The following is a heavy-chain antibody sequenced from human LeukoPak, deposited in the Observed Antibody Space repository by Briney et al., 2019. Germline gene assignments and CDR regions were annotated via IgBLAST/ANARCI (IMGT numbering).Heavy chain of an antibody. Sequence: SETLSLTCAVSGGSISSRNWWSWVRQPPGKGLEWIGEIYHSGSTNYNPSLKSRVTISVDKSKNQFSLKLSSVTAADTAVYYSARTNDYDSSGYYSWDYYYYMDVWGKGTTVTVSS. V-gene: IGHV4-4*02. CDR3: ARTNDYDSSGYYSWDYYYYMDV. CDR1: GGSISSRNW. CDR2: IYHSGST. D-gene: IGHD3-22*01. J-gene: IGHJ6*03.